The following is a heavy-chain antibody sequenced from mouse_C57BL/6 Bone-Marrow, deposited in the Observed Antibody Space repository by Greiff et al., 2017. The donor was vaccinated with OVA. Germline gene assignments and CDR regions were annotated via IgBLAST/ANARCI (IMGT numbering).Heavy chain of an antibody. CDR2: IYPGSGNT. D-gene: IGHD2-10*01. J-gene: IGHJ1*03. CDR3: ARSYYGNYWYFDV. CDR1: GYTFTDYY. V-gene: IGHV1-76*01. Sequence: QVQLQQSGAELVRPGASVKLSCKASGYTFTDYYINWVKQRPGQGLEWIARIYPGSGNTYYNEKFKGKATLTAEKSSSTAYMQLSSLTSEDSAVYFCARSYYGNYWYFDVWGTGTTVTVSS.